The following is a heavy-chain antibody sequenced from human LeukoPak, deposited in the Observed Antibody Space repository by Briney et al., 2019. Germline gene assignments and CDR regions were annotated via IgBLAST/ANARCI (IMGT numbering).Heavy chain of an antibody. D-gene: IGHD3-16*01. Sequence: GGSLRLSCAASGFTFSSYAMNWVRQAPGKGLEWVSAISGSDRRAYYADSVEGRFTISRDNSKNTLYLQMSSLRAEDTAVYYCARENTGDDAFDIWGQGTMATVSS. CDR1: GFTFSSYA. J-gene: IGHJ3*02. CDR2: ISGSDRRA. V-gene: IGHV3-23*01. CDR3: ARENTGDDAFDI.